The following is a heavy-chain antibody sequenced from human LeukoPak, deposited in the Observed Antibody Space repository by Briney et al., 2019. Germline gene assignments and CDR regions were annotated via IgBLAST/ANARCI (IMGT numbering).Heavy chain of an antibody. D-gene: IGHD6-19*01. J-gene: IGHJ4*02. V-gene: IGHV1-69*01. CDR3: ASSDSSGWYGD. Sequence: WMGGIIPIFGTANYAQKFQGRVTITADESTSTAYMELSSLRSEDTAVYYCASSDSSGWYGDWGQGTLVTVSS. CDR2: IIPIFGTA.